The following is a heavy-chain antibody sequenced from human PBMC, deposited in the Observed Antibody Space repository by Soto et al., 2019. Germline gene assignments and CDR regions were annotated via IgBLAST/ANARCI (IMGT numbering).Heavy chain of an antibody. Sequence: GGSLRLSCAASGIDFSSEVMCWVRQAPGKGLEWVSSISGSGRTIYHADSMRGRFAISRDNSKNSLYLQLNNLRVDDTAVYYCAKVGPSYYYGMDVWGQGTTVTVSS. CDR2: ISGSGRTI. CDR3: AKVGPSYYYGMDV. CDR1: GIDFSSEV. V-gene: IGHV3-23*01. J-gene: IGHJ6*02. D-gene: IGHD1-26*01.